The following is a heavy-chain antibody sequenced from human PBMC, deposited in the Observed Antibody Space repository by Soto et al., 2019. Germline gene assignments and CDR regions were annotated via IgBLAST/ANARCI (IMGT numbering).Heavy chain of an antibody. D-gene: IGHD6-19*01. CDR1: GFTFNTYA. CDR2: ISGSGYNT. V-gene: IGHV3-23*01. CDR3: ANEPLAKGRGWYADF. J-gene: IGHJ4*02. Sequence: QLLESGGDLVQPGGSLRLSCAASGFTFNTYAMSWVRQAPGKGLEWVSAISGSGYNTYYADSVKGRFTISRDNYXXTLYLQMNGLRVEETALYYCANEPLAKGRGWYADFWGQGVLVTVSS.